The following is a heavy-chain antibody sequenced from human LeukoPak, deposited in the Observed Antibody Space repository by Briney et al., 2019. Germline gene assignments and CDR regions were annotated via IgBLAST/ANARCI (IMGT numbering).Heavy chain of an antibody. D-gene: IGHD3-9*01. J-gene: IGHJ4*02. CDR2: IKQDGSEK. V-gene: IGHV3-7*03. Sequence: GGSLRLSCTASGLTFSHYWMDWVRQAPGKRLEWVANIKQDGSEKYYGVSVKGRFHISRENAKNSLYLQMNSLRAEDTAVYYCARVRYDILSGYPFDYWGQGTLVTVSS. CDR3: ARVRYDILSGYPFDY. CDR1: GLTFSHYW.